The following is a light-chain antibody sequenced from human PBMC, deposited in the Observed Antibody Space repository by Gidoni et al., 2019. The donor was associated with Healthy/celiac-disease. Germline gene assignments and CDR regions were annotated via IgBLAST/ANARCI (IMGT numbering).Light chain of an antibody. Sequence: QSALTQPASVSGSPGQSLTISCTGTSSDVGGYNYVSWYQQHPGKAPKPMLYEVSNRPSGVPDRFSGSKSGNTASLTISGLQAEDEADYYCSSYTSSSTPVVFGGGTKLTVL. CDR1: SSDVGGYNY. J-gene: IGLJ2*01. CDR2: EVS. V-gene: IGLV2-14*01. CDR3: SSYTSSSTPVV.